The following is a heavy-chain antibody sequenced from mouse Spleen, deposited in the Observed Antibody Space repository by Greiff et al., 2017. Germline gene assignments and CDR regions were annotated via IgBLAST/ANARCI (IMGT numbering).Heavy chain of an antibody. CDR3: ARSSIYYGPYYYAMDY. J-gene: IGHJ4*01. CDR2: ISYSGTT. D-gene: IGHD2-1*01. V-gene: IGHV3-2*02. CDR1: GYSITSDYA. Sequence: EVKLVESGPGLVKPSQSLSLTCTVPGYSITSDYAWNWIRQFPGNKLEWMGYISYSGTTSYNPSLKSRISITRDTSKNQFFLQLNSVTTEDTATYYCARSSIYYGPYYYAMDYWGQGTSVTVSS.